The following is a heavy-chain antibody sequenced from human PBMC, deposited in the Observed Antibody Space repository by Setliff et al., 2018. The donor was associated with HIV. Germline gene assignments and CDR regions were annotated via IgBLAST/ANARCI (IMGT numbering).Heavy chain of an antibody. Sequence: SETLSLTCAVYGGSFSGYYWSWIRQPPGKGQEWIGEINHSGSTNYNPSLKSRVTISVDTSKNQFSLKLSSVTAADTAVYYCARGRRVGLILRYFDWKLLDVWGKGTTVTVSS. V-gene: IGHV4-34*01. J-gene: IGHJ6*04. CDR1: GGSFSGYY. CDR2: INHSGST. D-gene: IGHD3-9*01. CDR3: ARGRRVGLILRYFDWKLLDV.